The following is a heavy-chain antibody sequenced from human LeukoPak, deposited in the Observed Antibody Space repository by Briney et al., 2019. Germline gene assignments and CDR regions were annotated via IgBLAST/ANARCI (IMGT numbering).Heavy chain of an antibody. CDR1: RFTFSSCG. D-gene: IGHD3-22*01. Sequence: GGSLRLSCAASRFTFSSCGMSWVRQAPGKGLEWVSGISASGGSTYYADSVKGRFTISRDNSKNTLYLRMNSLRAEDTAVYYCAKDRLPLSSAYYYLPFDYWGQGTLVTVSS. CDR3: AKDRLPLSSAYYYLPFDY. J-gene: IGHJ4*02. CDR2: ISASGGST. V-gene: IGHV3-23*01.